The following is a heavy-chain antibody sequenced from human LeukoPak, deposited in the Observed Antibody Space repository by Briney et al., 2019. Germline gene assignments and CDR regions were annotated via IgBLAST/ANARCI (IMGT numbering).Heavy chain of an antibody. J-gene: IGHJ5*02. CDR1: GFTFINFW. Sequence: GGSLGLSFAASGFTFINFWISWVRKAPGKGLEWVATIKPDGSAQYYVDSVKGRFTISRDNAKNSLFLQINSLRAEDTAVYYCANGGTYSSGPWGQGTLVTVSS. CDR2: IKPDGSAQ. V-gene: IGHV3-7*01. D-gene: IGHD3-22*01. CDR3: ANGGTYSSGP.